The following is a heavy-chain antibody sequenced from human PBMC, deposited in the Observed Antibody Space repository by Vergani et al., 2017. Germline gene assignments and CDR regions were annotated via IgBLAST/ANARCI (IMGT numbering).Heavy chain of an antibody. CDR1: GGSISSSSYY. J-gene: IGHJ6*03. CDR2: IYYSGST. Sequence: QLQLQESGPGLVKPSETLSLTCTVSGGSISSSSYYWGWIRQPPGKGLEWIGSIYYSGSTNYNPSLKSRVTISVDTSKNQFSLKLSSVTAADTAVYYCARAVEQQLVDYYYYYMDVWGKGTTVTVSS. V-gene: IGHV4-39*07. D-gene: IGHD6-13*01. CDR3: ARAVEQQLVDYYYYYMDV.